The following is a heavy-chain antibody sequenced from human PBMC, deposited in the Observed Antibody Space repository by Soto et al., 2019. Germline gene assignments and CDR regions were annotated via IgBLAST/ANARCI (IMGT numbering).Heavy chain of an antibody. D-gene: IGHD6-13*01. Sequence: QVQLQESGPGLVKPSQTLSLTCTVSGGSISSGGYYWSWIRQHPGKGLEWIGYIYYSGSTYYNPSLTSRVTISVDTSKDPFALKLSSVTAADTAVYYCARSLGGSSWYYYGMDVWGHGTTVTVSS. CDR3: ARSLGGSSWYYYGMDV. V-gene: IGHV4-31*03. CDR1: GGSISSGGYY. J-gene: IGHJ6*02. CDR2: IYYSGST.